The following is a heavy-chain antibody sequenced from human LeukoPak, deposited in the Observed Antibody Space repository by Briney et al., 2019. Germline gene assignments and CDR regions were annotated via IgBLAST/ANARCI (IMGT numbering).Heavy chain of an antibody. V-gene: IGHV4-39*01. J-gene: IGHJ4*02. CDR2: IYYSGST. CDR3: ARGPVKGWYNTRSYYFDY. D-gene: IGHD6-19*01. CDR1: GGSISSSSYY. Sequence: SETLSLTCTVSGGSISSSSYYWGWIRQPPGKGLEWIGSIYYSGSTYYNPSLKSRVTISVDTSKNQFSLKLSSVTAADTAVYYCARGPVKGWYNTRSYYFDYWGQGTLVTVSS.